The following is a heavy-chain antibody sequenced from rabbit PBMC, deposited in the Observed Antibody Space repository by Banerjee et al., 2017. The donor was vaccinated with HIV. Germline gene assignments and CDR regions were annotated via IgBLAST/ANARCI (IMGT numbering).Heavy chain of an antibody. CDR1: GFDFSSYY. D-gene: IGHD1-1*01. J-gene: IGHJ4*01. CDR3: ARVYASRDLDL. Sequence: QLEESGGGLVQPGGSLKLSCKASGFDFSSYYMSWVRQAPGKGLEWIGYIDPVFGSTYYASWVNGRFTISSHNAQNTLYLQLNSLTAADTATYFCARVYASRDLDLWGPGTLVTVS. V-gene: IGHV1S7*01. CDR2: IDPVFGST.